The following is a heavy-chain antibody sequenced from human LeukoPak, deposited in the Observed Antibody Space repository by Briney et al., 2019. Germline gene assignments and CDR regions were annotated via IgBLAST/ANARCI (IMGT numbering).Heavy chain of an antibody. V-gene: IGHV3-21*01. Sequence: GGPLSLSCAASGFTFSSFSMNWVRQAPGKGLEWVSSISSSSGYIYYADSVKGRFTISRDNAKNSLYLQMNSLRAEDSAVYYCARDEYGYNYKAYWGQGTLVTVSS. D-gene: IGHD5-24*01. CDR1: GFTFSSFS. CDR3: ARDEYGYNYKAY. J-gene: IGHJ4*02. CDR2: ISSSSGYI.